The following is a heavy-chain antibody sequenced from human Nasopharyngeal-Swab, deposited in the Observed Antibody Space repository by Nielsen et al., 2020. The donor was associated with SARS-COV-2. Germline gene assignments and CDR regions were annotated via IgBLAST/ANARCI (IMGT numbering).Heavy chain of an antibody. CDR2: IDPSDSYT. CDR1: GCSFTSYW. CDR3: ARLIIAGQNWFDP. Sequence: GASLKISCKGSGCSFTSYWISWVRQMPGKGLEWMGRIDPSDSYTNYSPSFQGHVTISADKSISTAYLQWSSLKASDTAMYYCARLIIAGQNWFDPWGQGTLVTVSS. V-gene: IGHV5-10-1*01. J-gene: IGHJ5*02. D-gene: IGHD6-13*01.